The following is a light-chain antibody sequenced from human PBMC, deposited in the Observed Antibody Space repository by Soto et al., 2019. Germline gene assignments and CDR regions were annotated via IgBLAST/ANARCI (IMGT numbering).Light chain of an antibody. J-gene: IGKJ5*01. CDR2: QAS. CDR1: QNINNW. Sequence: DIQMTQSPSTLSASIGDRVTITCRARQNINNWLAWYQQKPGKAPKLLIYQASSLETGVPSRFSGSGSGTDFTLTISSLQPDDLASYYCQQYDHYPITFGQGTRLEVK. V-gene: IGKV1-5*03. CDR3: QQYDHYPIT.